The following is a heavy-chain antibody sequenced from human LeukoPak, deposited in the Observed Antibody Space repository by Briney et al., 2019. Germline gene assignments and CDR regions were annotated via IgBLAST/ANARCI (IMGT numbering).Heavy chain of an antibody. CDR3: ARSLRFLEWPYYYYGMDV. J-gene: IGHJ6*02. Sequence: GSLRLSCAASGFTFSNYWMHWVRQAPGKGLVWVLRLNSDGSSISYADSVKGRFTISRDNSKNTLYLQMNSLRAEDTAVYYCARSLRFLEWPYYYYGMDVWGQGTTVTVSS. CDR2: LNSDGSSI. V-gene: IGHV3-74*01. CDR1: GFTFSNYW. D-gene: IGHD3-3*01.